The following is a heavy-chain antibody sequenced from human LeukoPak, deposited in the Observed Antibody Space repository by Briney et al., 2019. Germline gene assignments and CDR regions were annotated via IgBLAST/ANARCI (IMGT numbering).Heavy chain of an antibody. D-gene: IGHD6-25*01. CDR2: IDTDGSST. J-gene: IGHJ4*02. CDR3: SKARGGGRDLFDY. CDR1: GFTFSSYW. Sequence: GGSLRLSCAASGFTFSSYWMHWVRRAPGKGLVWVSRIDTDGSSTIYADSVKGRFTISRDNSKNSLYLQMHSLRAEDSALYYCSKARGGGRDLFDYWGQGTLVTVSS. V-gene: IGHV3-74*01.